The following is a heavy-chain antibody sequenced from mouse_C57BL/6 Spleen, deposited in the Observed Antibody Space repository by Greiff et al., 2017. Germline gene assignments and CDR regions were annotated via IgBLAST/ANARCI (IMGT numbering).Heavy chain of an antibody. J-gene: IGHJ2*01. CDR1: GYSITSGYY. CDR2: ISYDGSN. CDR3: ARRGELTGSFDY. Sequence: EVKLQESGPGLVKPSQSLSLTCSVTGYSITSGYYWNWIRQFPGNKLEWMGYISYDGSNNYNPSLKNRISITRDTSKNQFFLKLNSVTTEDTATYYCARRGELTGSFDYWGQGTTLTVSS. V-gene: IGHV3-6*01. D-gene: IGHD4-1*01.